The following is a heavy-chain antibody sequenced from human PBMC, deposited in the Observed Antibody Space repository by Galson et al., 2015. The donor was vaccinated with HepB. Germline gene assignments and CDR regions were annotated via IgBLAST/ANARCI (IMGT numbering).Heavy chain of an antibody. CDR2: ISYDRSNK. J-gene: IGHJ4*02. D-gene: IGHD3-22*01. Sequence: SLRLSCAASGFTFSNYGMHWVRQAPGKGLEWVAVISYDRSNKYYADSVKGRFTIFRDNTKNTLYLQMNSLRAADTAVYYCAKLQTTFFNFYDTSGYYYGDYWGQGTLVTVSS. CDR1: GFTFSNYG. CDR3: AKLQTTFFNFYDTSGYYYGDY. V-gene: IGHV3-30*18.